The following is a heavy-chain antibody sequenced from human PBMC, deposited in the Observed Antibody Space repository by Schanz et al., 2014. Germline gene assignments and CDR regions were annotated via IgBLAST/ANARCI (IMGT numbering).Heavy chain of an antibody. CDR3: ANNWNLDY. V-gene: IGHV3-33*06. Sequence: QVQLVESGGGVVQPGRSLRLSCAASGFTFSSYGMHWVRQAPGKGLEWVAVIWYDGSFKNYADSVRGRITMSRDNSKNTLYLQMNSLRAEDTAVYYCANNWNLDYWGQGTLVTVSS. CDR2: IWYDGSFK. J-gene: IGHJ4*02. CDR1: GFTFSSYG. D-gene: IGHD1-20*01.